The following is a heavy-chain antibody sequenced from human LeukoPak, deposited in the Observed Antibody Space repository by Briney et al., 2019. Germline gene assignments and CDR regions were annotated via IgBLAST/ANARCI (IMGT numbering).Heavy chain of an antibody. J-gene: IGHJ4*02. V-gene: IGHV4-34*01. CDR1: GGSFSGYY. CDR2: INNSGST. CDR3: ARGTVRGIDY. D-gene: IGHD3-10*01. Sequence: SETLSLTCAVYGGSFSGYYWSWIRQPPGKGLEWIGEINNSGSTNYYPSLKGRVTISVDTFNNQFSLKLSFVTAADKAVYYCARGTVRGIDYWGQGTLVTVSS.